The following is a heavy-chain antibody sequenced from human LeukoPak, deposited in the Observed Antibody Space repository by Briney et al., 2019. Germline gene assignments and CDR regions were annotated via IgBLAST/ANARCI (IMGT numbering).Heavy chain of an antibody. CDR3: ARGDYDILS. CDR1: GFTFSSSG. D-gene: IGHD3-9*01. Sequence: GGSLRLSCAASGFTFSSSGMHWVRQAPGKGLEWVALIWNDGSDTYYGDSVKGRFTISRGNSKNTLYLQMNSLRAEDTAVYYCARGDYDILSWGQGTLVTVSS. CDR2: IWNDGSDT. J-gene: IGHJ4*02. V-gene: IGHV3-33*01.